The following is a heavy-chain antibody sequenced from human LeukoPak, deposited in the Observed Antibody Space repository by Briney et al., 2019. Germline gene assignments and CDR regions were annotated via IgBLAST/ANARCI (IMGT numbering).Heavy chain of an antibody. CDR2: IIPIFGTA. Sequence: SVKVSCKASGGTFSSYAISWVRQAPGQGLEWMGGIIPIFGTANYAQKFQGRVTITTDESTNTAYMELSSLRSEDTAVYYCARDIAVAGQYYFDYWGQGTLVTVSS. D-gene: IGHD6-19*01. V-gene: IGHV1-69*05. J-gene: IGHJ4*02. CDR3: ARDIAVAGQYYFDY. CDR1: GGTFSSYA.